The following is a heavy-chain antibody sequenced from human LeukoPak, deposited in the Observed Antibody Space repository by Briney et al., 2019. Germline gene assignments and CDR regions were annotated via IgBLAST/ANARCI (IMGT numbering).Heavy chain of an antibody. V-gene: IGHV4-4*09. Sequence: SETLSLTCTVSGGSISSYYWSWIRQAPGKGLEWIGYIYTSGSTNYNPSLKSRVTISVDTSKNQFSLKLSSVTAADTAVYYCARLYSGYVRYYMDVWGKGTTVTVSS. CDR3: ARLYSGYVRYYMDV. CDR1: GGSISSYY. J-gene: IGHJ6*03. D-gene: IGHD5-12*01. CDR2: IYTSGST.